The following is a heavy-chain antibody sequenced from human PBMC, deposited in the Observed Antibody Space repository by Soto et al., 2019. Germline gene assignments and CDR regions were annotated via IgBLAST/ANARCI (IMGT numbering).Heavy chain of an antibody. J-gene: IGHJ5*02. CDR1: GYTFTSYA. Sequence: ASVKVSCKASGYTFTSYAMHWVRQAPGQRLEWMGWINAGNGNTKYSQKFQGRVTITRDTSASTAYMELSSLRSEDTAVYYCATRTTMVRGVMFDPWRQGTLVTVSS. CDR3: ATRTTMVRGVMFDP. V-gene: IGHV1-3*01. D-gene: IGHD3-10*01. CDR2: INAGNGNT.